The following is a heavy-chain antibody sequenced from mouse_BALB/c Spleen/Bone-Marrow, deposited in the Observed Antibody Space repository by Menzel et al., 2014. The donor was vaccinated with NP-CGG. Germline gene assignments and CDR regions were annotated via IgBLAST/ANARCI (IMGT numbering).Heavy chain of an antibody. CDR3: ARNPYGNYAMDY. CDR1: GFSLTTYG. CDR2: IWSDGNT. D-gene: IGHD2-10*02. Sequence: VMLVESGPSLVAPSQSLSITCTVSGFSLTTYGVHWVRPPPGKGLEWLVVIWSDGNTTYNSALKSRLSISKDNSESQVFLKMNSLQTDDTAMYYCARNPYGNYAMDYWGQGTSVTVSS. V-gene: IGHV2-6*02. J-gene: IGHJ4*01.